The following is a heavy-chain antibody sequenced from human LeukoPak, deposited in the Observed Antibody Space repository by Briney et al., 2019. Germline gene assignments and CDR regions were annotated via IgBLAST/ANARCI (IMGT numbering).Heavy chain of an antibody. Sequence: SETLSLTCTVSGYSISSGYYWGWIRQPPGKGLEWIGSIYRSGSTYYNPSLKSRVTISVDTSKNQFSLKLSSVTAADTAVYYCARAGSGYNSGRWFDPWGQGTLVTVSS. CDR3: ARAGSGYNSGRWFDP. CDR1: GYSISSGYY. V-gene: IGHV4-38-2*02. J-gene: IGHJ5*02. CDR2: IYRSGST. D-gene: IGHD3-22*01.